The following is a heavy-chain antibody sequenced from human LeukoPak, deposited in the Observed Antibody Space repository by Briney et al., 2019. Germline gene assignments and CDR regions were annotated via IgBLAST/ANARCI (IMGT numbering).Heavy chain of an antibody. J-gene: IGHJ4*02. D-gene: IGHD3-22*01. V-gene: IGHV3-23*01. CDR3: AKDSSDYYFDY. CDR2: ISGSGGST. CDR1: GFTFSSYA. Sequence: GGSLRLSCAASGFTFSSYAMSWVRQAPGKGLEWVSAISGSGGSTYYADSVKGRFTISRDNSKNTLYVQMNSLRPDDTAVYYCAKDSSDYYFDYWGQGTLVTVSS.